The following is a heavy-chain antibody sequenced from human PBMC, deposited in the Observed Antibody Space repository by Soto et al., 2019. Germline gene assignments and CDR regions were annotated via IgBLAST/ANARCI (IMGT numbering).Heavy chain of an antibody. Sequence: GASVKVSCKASGYTFTSYGISWVRQAPGQELERKGWISAYNGNTNYAQELQGRVTMTTDTSTSTAYLELRSLRSDDTAVYYCAIVGVLYYYDSSGYSYYFDYWGQGTLVTVSS. CDR3: AIVGVLYYYDSSGYSYYFDY. J-gene: IGHJ4*02. D-gene: IGHD3-22*01. CDR2: ISAYNGNT. CDR1: GYTFTSYG. V-gene: IGHV1-18*01.